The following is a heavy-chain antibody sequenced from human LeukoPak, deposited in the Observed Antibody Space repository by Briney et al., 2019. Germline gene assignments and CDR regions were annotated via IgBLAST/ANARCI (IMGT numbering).Heavy chain of an antibody. CDR1: GFTFSSYG. CDR3: AKDRRRYSSSWYVYGMDV. Sequence: GGSLRLSCAASGFTFSSYGMHWVRQAPGKGLEWVAFIRYDGSNKHYADSVKGRFTISRDNSKNTLYLQMNSLRAEDTALYYCAKDRRRYSSSWYVYGMDVWGQGTTVTVSS. J-gene: IGHJ6*02. V-gene: IGHV3-30*02. CDR2: IRYDGSNK. D-gene: IGHD6-13*01.